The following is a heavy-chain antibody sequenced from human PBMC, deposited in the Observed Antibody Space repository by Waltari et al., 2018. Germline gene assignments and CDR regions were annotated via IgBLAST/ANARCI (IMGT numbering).Heavy chain of an antibody. J-gene: IGHJ6*04. CDR3: ARDHYYSKDV. V-gene: IGHV3-74*01. Sequence: EVQLVESGGGLVQPGGSLRLSCEDSGFIFSTYWMHWVRQAPGRGLVWVSRFDNGVGSGTSYACSVKGRFTISRDNAKNTLYLQMNSLRAEDTGVYYCARDHYYSKDVWGTGTTVTVSS. CDR2: FDNGVGSGT. CDR1: GFIFSTYW.